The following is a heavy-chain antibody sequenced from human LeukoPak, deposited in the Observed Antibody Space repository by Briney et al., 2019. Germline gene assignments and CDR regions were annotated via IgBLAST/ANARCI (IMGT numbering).Heavy chain of an antibody. D-gene: IGHD3-9*01. CDR3: ASVLRYFDWVPRV. J-gene: IGHJ4*02. Sequence: SETLSLTCAVYGVSFSGYYWSWIRQPPGKGLEWIGEINHSGSTNYNPSLKSRVTISVDTSKNQFSLKLSSVTAADTAVYYCASVLRYFDWVPRVWGQGTLVTVSS. V-gene: IGHV4-34*01. CDR1: GVSFSGYY. CDR2: INHSGST.